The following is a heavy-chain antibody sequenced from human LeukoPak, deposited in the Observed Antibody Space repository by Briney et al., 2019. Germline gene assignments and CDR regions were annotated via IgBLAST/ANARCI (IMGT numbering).Heavy chain of an antibody. Sequence: ASVKVSCKASRGTFSNYAISWVRQAPGQGLEWMGIINPSAGTTTYAQKFQGRVTMTSDMSTSTVYMELSSLRSEDTAVYYCARDGDHSSSSLSWFDPWGQGTLVTVSS. CDR2: INPSAGTT. V-gene: IGHV1-46*01. CDR1: RGTFSNYA. D-gene: IGHD6-6*01. J-gene: IGHJ5*02. CDR3: ARDGDHSSSSLSWFDP.